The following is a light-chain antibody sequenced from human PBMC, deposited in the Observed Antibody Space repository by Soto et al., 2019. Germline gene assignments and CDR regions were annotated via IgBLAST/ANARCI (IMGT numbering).Light chain of an antibody. V-gene: IGKV1-39*01. Sequence: DIQMTQSPSSLSASVGDRVTITYRASENIKTFLHWYQKKPGKAPNLLVYGASSLHSGVPSRFSGSGSGTDFTLTISGLQPEDFASYYCQKYNRAPLTFGPGTKV. CDR2: GAS. CDR1: ENIKTF. CDR3: QKYNRAPLT. J-gene: IGKJ3*01.